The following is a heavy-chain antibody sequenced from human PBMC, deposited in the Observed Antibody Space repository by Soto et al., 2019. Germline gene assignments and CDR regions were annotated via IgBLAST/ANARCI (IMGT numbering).Heavy chain of an antibody. Sequence: SETLSLTCTVSGGSISSYYWSWIRQPPGKGLEWIGYIYYSGSTNYNPSLKSRVTISVDTSKNQFSLKLSSVTAADTAVYYCARHRRFGELLVDYWGQGTLVTVSS. V-gene: IGHV4-59*08. CDR2: IYYSGST. J-gene: IGHJ4*02. CDR1: GGSISSYY. CDR3: ARHRRFGELLVDY. D-gene: IGHD3-10*01.